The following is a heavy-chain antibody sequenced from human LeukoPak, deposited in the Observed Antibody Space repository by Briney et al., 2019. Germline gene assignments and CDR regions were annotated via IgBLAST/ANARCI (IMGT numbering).Heavy chain of an antibody. CDR3: ARISSSLNYGMDV. CDR1: GYTFPSYG. CDR2: ISAYNGNT. D-gene: IGHD6-13*01. Sequence: ASVKVSCKASGYTFPSYGINGVRQAPGQGLEWMGWISAYNGNTNYAQKLQGRVTMTTDTSTSTAYMELRSLRSDDTAVYYCARISSSLNYGMDVWGQGTTVTVSS. J-gene: IGHJ6*02. V-gene: IGHV1-18*01.